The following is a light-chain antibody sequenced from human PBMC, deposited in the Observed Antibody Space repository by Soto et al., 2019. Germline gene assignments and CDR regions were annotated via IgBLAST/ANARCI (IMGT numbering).Light chain of an antibody. J-gene: IGLJ2*01. CDR1: SGDVGGYYY. CDR3: SSYSSSSALDVI. V-gene: IGLV2-14*01. Sequence: QSVLTQPASVSGSPGQSITISCTGTSGDVGGYYYVSWYQQLPGKAPKLMISEVSNRPSGVSNRFSGSKSGNTASLTISGLQAEDEADYYCSSYSSSSALDVIFGGGTKLTVL. CDR2: EVS.